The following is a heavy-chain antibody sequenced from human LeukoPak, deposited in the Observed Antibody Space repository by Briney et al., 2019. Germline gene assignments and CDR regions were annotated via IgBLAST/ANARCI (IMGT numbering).Heavy chain of an antibody. Sequence: GASVKVSCKASGYTFTSYAMHWVRQAPGQRLEWMGWINAGNGNTKYSQKFQGRVTITRDTSASTAYMVLSSLRSEDTAVYYCAREPSGSYYGAYNWFDPWGQGTLVTVSS. D-gene: IGHD1-26*01. CDR3: AREPSGSYYGAYNWFDP. CDR1: GYTFTSYA. V-gene: IGHV1-3*01. CDR2: INAGNGNT. J-gene: IGHJ5*02.